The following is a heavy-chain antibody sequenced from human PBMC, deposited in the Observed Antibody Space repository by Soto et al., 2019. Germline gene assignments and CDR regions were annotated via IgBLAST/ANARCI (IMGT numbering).Heavy chain of an antibody. D-gene: IGHD5-12*01. J-gene: IGHJ4*02. CDR1: GYTFTGHC. Sequence: ASVKVSCKASGYTFTGHCIHWVRQAPEQGPEWMGEIGPESGATRYAQKFQGRVTMTRDMSITTVYMELNNLSPDDTAVYYCGRGRSGQIVVFYWGQGTPVTVSS. CDR3: GRGRSGQIVVFY. V-gene: IGHV1-2*02. CDR2: IGPESGAT.